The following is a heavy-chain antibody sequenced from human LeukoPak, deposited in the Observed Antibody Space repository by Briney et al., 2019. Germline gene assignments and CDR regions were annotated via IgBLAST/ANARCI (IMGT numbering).Heavy chain of an antibody. V-gene: IGHV4-34*01. Sequence: SETLFLTCAVYGGSFSGYHWTWIRQSPGKGLEWIGDINPSGSTYYNPSLKSRVTMSVDMSKNQFSLKLNSVTAADTAVYYCAGATATGTGRAFHYWAQGNLVPVSS. CDR2: INPSGST. D-gene: IGHD3-10*01. J-gene: IGHJ4*02. CDR1: GGSFSGYH. CDR3: AGATATGTGRAFHY.